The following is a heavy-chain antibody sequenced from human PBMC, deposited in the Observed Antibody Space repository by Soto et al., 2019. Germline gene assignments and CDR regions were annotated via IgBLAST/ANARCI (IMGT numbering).Heavy chain of an antibody. CDR2: IIPILGST. D-gene: IGHD3-22*01. V-gene: IGHV1-69*01. CDR1: GGTFSNYG. J-gene: IGHJ4*02. Sequence: QVQLVQSGAEVKMPGSSVKVSCKASGGTFSNYGISWVRQAPGQGLEWMGGIIPILGSTKSAQSFQGRVTFTADESTTTAYMELSSLRSEDTAVYYCARDCWSDSSGYYYESGYWGQGTLVTVSS. CDR3: ARDCWSDSSGYYYESGY.